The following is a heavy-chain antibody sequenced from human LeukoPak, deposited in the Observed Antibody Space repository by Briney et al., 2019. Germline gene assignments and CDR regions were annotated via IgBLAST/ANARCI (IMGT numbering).Heavy chain of an antibody. D-gene: IGHD2-15*01. CDR3: AKGYCSGGSCYLNDY. V-gene: IGHV3-23*01. Sequence: GGSLRLSCAASGFTLSSYAMSWGRQAPGKGLEWVSAISGSGGSTYYADSVKGRFTISRDNSKNTLYLQMNSLRAEDTAVYYCAKGYCSGGSCYLNDYWGQGTLVTVSS. CDR2: ISGSGGST. CDR1: GFTLSSYA. J-gene: IGHJ4*02.